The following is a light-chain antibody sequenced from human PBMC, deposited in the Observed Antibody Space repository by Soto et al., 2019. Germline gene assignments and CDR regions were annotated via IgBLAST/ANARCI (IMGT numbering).Light chain of an antibody. CDR2: GAS. CDR1: QSVTNS. Sequence: VMTPSPVTLSVSPGERATLSCRASQSVTNSYVAWYQQKPGQAPRLLIFGASTRAAGIPARFSGSGSGTEFTLTISSLQSEDFAVYYCQQYSTWPLTFGGGTKV. V-gene: IGKV3-15*01. CDR3: QQYSTWPLT. J-gene: IGKJ4*01.